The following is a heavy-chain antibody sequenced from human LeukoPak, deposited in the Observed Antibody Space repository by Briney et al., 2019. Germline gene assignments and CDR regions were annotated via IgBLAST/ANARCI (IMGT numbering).Heavy chain of an antibody. Sequence: PGGSLRLSCAASGFTVSSNYMSWVRHAPGKGLEWVSVIYSGGSTYYADPVKGRFTISRDNSKNTLYLQMNSLRAEDTAVYYCARDEQYAFDIWGQGTMVSVSS. CDR2: IYSGGST. J-gene: IGHJ3*02. V-gene: IGHV3-66*01. D-gene: IGHD6-19*01. CDR1: GFTVSSNY. CDR3: ARDEQYAFDI.